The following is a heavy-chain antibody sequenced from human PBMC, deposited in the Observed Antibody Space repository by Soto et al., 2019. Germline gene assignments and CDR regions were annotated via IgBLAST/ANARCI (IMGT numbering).Heavy chain of an antibody. CDR2: LYDVDGS. CDR3: ATWHEREHAYDV. Sequence: DVPLLASGGGLIQPGESLRLSCAAFGLTISGKKYVAWVRQAPGNGLEWVSALYDVDGSFYADSVKGRFTTSSDSSKTTVYLQMNDLRPDDTAVYYCATWHEREHAYDVWGQGTTVTVSS. D-gene: IGHD1-1*01. CDR1: GLTISGKKY. V-gene: IGHV3-53*01. J-gene: IGHJ3*01.